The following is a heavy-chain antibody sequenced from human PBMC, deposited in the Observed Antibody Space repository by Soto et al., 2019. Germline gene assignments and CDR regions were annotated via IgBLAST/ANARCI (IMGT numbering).Heavy chain of an antibody. V-gene: IGHV4-59*01. Sequence: SETLSLTCTVSGGSISSYYWSWIRQPPGKGLEWIGYIYYSGSTNYNPSLKSRVTISVDTSKNQFSLKLSSVTAADTAVYYCAARHFWSGPWTETRLDYWGQGTLVTAPQ. CDR3: AARHFWSGPWTETRLDY. CDR2: IYYSGST. D-gene: IGHD3-3*02. CDR1: GGSISSYY. J-gene: IGHJ4*02.